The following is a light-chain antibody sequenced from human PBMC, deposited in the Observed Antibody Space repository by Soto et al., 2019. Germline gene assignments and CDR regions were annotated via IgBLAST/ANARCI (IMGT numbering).Light chain of an antibody. J-gene: IGLJ1*01. CDR3: CSYAGSYIFV. CDR1: SSDVGGYNY. CDR2: DVS. Sequence: QSVLTQPRSVSGSPGQSVTISCTGTSSDVGGYNYVSWYQQHPGKAPKLMIYDVSNRPSGVPDHFSGSKSGNTASLTISGLQAEDEADYYCCSYAGSYIFVFGTGTKLTVL. V-gene: IGLV2-11*01.